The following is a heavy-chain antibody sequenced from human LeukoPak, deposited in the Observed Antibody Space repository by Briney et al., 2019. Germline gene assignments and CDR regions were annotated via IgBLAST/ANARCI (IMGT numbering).Heavy chain of an antibody. CDR2: IYPGDSDT. D-gene: IGHD3-16*02. CDR1: GYSFTSYW. J-gene: IGHJ4*02. Sequence: GESLKISCKGSGYSFTSYWIGWVRQMPGKGLEWMGIIYPGDSDTRYSPSFQGQVTISADESISTAYLQWSSLKASDTAMYYCARQGGVNDYVWGSYLPYYFDYWGQGTLVTVSS. V-gene: IGHV5-51*01. CDR3: ARQGGVNDYVWGSYLPYYFDY.